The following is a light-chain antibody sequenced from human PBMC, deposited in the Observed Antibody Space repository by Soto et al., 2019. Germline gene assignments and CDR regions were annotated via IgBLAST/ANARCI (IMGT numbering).Light chain of an antibody. Sequence: QPVLTQPASVSGSPGQSITISCTGTSSDVGGYNYVSWYQQHPGKAPKLMIYDVSNRPSGVSNRFSGSKSGNTASLTISGLQAEDEADYYCSSYTSGSTLVFGGGTKLTVL. CDR2: DVS. J-gene: IGLJ2*01. CDR1: SSDVGGYNY. V-gene: IGLV2-14*01. CDR3: SSYTSGSTLV.